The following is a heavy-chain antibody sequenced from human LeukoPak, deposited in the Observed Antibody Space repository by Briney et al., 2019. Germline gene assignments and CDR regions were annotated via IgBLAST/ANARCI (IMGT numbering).Heavy chain of an antibody. CDR1: GFSLSNARMG. CDR3: ARIEQLGVLGSYYYYGMDV. D-gene: IGHD5-18*01. J-gene: IGHJ6*02. Sequence: SGPVLVKPTETLTLTCTVSGFSLSNARMGVSWIRQPPGKALEWLAHIFSNDEKSYSTSLKSRLTISKDTSKSQVVLTMTNMDPMDTDTYFYARIEQLGVLGSYYYYGMDVWGQGTTVTVSS. CDR2: IFSNDEK. V-gene: IGHV2-26*01.